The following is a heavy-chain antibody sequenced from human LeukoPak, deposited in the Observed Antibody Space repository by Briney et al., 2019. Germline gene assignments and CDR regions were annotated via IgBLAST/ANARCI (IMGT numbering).Heavy chain of an antibody. D-gene: IGHD4-17*01. CDR1: GFTFSRYE. J-gene: IGHJ6*03. V-gene: IGHV3-48*03. CDR3: ARVKMTTVTPRGLGSDYYYMDV. Sequence: GGPLRLSCAASGFTFSRYEMNWVRQAPGKGLEWVSYISSSGSTIYYADSVKGRFTISRDNAKNSLYLQMNSLRAEDTAVYYCARVKMTTVTPRGLGSDYYYMDVWGKGTTVTISS. CDR2: ISSSGSTI.